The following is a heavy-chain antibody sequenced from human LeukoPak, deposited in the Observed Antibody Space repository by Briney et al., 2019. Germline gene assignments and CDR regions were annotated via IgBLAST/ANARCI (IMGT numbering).Heavy chain of an antibody. CDR3: TRNIAPGGKGYYFDY. CDR2: MNPTSGNT. J-gene: IGHJ4*02. CDR1: GYTFTSYY. V-gene: IGHV1-8*02. Sequence: ASVKVSCKASGYTFTSYYMHWVRQATGQGLEWMGWMNPTSGNTGYAQNFQGRVTMTRDTSTSTAYLELSSLGSEDTAVYYCTRNIAPGGKGYYFDYWGQGTLVTVSS. D-gene: IGHD6-13*01.